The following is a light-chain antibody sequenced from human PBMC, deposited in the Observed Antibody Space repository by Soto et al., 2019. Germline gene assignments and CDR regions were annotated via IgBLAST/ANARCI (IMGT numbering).Light chain of an antibody. Sequence: EIVMTQSPATLSVSPGERATRSCRASHSVSSNLAWYQQKPGQAPRLLIYGASTRATGIPARFSGSGSGTEFTLTISSLQSEDFAVYYCQHYNNWPRTFGQGTKVEIK. CDR3: QHYNNWPRT. CDR2: GAS. J-gene: IGKJ1*01. V-gene: IGKV3-15*01. CDR1: HSVSSN.